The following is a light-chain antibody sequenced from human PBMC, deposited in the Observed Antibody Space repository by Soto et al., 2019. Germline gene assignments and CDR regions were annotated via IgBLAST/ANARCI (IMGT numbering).Light chain of an antibody. CDR1: QSIGSG. CDR2: KAS. CDR3: QQYHSYPWT. V-gene: IGKV1-5*03. J-gene: IGKJ1*01. Sequence: DIQMTQSPSILSASVGDRVTITCRASQSIGSGLAWYQQKPGKAPNLLIYKASSLESGVPPRFSGSGSGTEFTLTVSSLQPDDFATYYCQQYHSYPWTFGQGTKVDIK.